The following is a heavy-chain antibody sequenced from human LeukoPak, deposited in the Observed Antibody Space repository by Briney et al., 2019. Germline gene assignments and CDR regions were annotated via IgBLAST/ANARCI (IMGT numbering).Heavy chain of an antibody. J-gene: IGHJ4*02. CDR3: ARPGYSSGWYGFDY. V-gene: IGHV3-7*01. Sequence: GGSLRLSCAASGFTFSSYWMSWVRQAPGKGLEWVANIKQDGSEKYYVDSVKGRFTISRDNAKNSLYLQMNSLRAEDTAVYYCARPGYSSGWYGFDYWGQGTLVTVSS. CDR1: GFTFSSYW. D-gene: IGHD6-19*01. CDR2: IKQDGSEK.